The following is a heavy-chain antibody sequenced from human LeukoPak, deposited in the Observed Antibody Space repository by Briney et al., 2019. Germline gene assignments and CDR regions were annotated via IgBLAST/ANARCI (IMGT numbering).Heavy chain of an antibody. CDR3: ARVNELYYYYGMDV. D-gene: IGHD1-1*01. J-gene: IGHJ6*02. V-gene: IGHV4-59*01. CDR1: GGSISSYY. CDR2: IYYSGST. Sequence: SETLSLTCTVSGGSISSYYWSWIRQPPGKGQEWIGYIYYSGSTNYNPSLKSRVTISVDTSKNQFSLKLSSVTAADTAVYYCARVNELYYYYGMDVWGQGTTVTVSS.